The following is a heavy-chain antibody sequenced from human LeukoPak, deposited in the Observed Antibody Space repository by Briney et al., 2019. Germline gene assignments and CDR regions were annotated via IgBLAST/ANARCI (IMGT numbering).Heavy chain of an antibody. CDR2: ISGSGDNT. CDR1: GFTFSNYA. CDR3: ARGRWLRFGGEQNWFDP. J-gene: IGHJ5*02. V-gene: IGHV3-23*01. D-gene: IGHD5-12*01. Sequence: PGGSLRLSCAASGFTFSNYAMSWVRQAPGKGLEWVSGISGSGDNTYYADSVKGRFTISRDNAKNTLNLQMNNLGAEDTAIYYCARGRWLRFGGEQNWFDPWGQGTLVTVSS.